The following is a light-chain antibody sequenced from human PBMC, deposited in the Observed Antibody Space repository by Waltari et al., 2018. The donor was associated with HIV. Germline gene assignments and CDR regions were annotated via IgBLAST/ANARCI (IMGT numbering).Light chain of an antibody. CDR3: SSYTTSSTLYV. V-gene: IGLV2-14*01. CDR1: SSDFGAYNY. CDR2: EVT. J-gene: IGLJ1*01. Sequence: QSALTQPASVSGSPGQSITISCTGTSSDFGAYNYVSWYQQHPGKAPKLMIYEVTNRPSGVSNRFSGSKSGNTASLTISGLQAEDEADFYCSSYTTSSTLYVFGTGTKVTVL.